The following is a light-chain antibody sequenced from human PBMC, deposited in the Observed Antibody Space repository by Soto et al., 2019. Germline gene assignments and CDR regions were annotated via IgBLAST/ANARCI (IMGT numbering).Light chain of an antibody. CDR2: SAS. Sequence: DIQMTQSPSSVSASVGYRVTIAFRASQDINKWLAWYQQKPGTAPKLLIYSASSLYTGVPSRFSGSGSGTEFTLTISSLQPDDFATYYCQQYNGLITFGQGTRLEIK. CDR3: QQYNGLIT. J-gene: IGKJ5*01. V-gene: IGKV1D-16*01. CDR1: QDINKW.